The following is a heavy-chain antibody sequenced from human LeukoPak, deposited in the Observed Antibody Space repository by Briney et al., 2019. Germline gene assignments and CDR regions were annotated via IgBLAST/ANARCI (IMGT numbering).Heavy chain of an antibody. D-gene: IGHD1-26*01. J-gene: IGHJ4*02. CDR2: INPNSGGT. Sequence: ASVKVSCKASGYTFTGYYMHWMRQAPGQGLEWMGWINPNSGGTNYAQKFQGRVTMTRDTSISTAYMELSRLRSDDTAVYYCARARGNDLLSDFDYWGQGTLVTVSS. CDR1: GYTFTGYY. V-gene: IGHV1-2*02. CDR3: ARARGNDLLSDFDY.